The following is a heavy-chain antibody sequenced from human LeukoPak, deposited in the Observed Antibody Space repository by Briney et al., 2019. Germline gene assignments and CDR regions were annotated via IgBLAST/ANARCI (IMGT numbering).Heavy chain of an antibody. CDR2: IFYSGST. CDR1: GGSFTRSDYY. CDR3: AREIVVVAATPKNWFDP. V-gene: IGHV4-39*07. D-gene: IGHD2-15*01. J-gene: IGHJ5*02. Sequence: SETLSLTCTVSGGSFTRSDYYWGWVRQPPGKRLEWIGSIFYSGSTYYNPSLKSRVTISVDTSKNQFSLKLSSVTAADTAVYYCAREIVVVAATPKNWFDPWGQGTLVTVSS.